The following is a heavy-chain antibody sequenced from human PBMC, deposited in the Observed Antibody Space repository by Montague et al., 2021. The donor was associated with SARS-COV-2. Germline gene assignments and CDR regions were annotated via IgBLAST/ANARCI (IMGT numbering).Heavy chain of an antibody. CDR3: ARGSSGYDSPLEY. D-gene: IGHD6-25*01. Sequence: SLRLSCAASGFTFSDYYMFWIRQSPGKGLEYISYISGSTYTNYADSVKGRFTISRDNTKDSLFLQMNSLRAEDTAVYYCARGSSGYDSPLEYWGQGALVTVSS. J-gene: IGHJ4*02. V-gene: IGHV3-11*06. CDR2: ISGSTYT. CDR1: GFTFSDYY.